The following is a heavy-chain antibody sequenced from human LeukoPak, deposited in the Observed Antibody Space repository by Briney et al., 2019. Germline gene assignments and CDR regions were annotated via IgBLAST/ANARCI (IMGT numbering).Heavy chain of an antibody. Sequence: PGRSLRLSCAASGFTFDDYAMHWVRQAPGKGLEWVSGISWNSGSIGYADSVKGRFTISRDNAKNSLYLQMNSLRAEDTALYYCAKDPDVIQLWSPHFDYWGQGTLVTVSS. CDR1: GFTFDDYA. D-gene: IGHD5-18*01. J-gene: IGHJ4*02. CDR3: AKDPDVIQLWSPHFDY. CDR2: ISWNSGSI. V-gene: IGHV3-9*01.